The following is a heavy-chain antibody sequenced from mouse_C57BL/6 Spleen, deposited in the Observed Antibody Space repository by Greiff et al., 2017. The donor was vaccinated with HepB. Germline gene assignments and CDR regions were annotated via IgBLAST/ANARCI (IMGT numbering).Heavy chain of an antibody. D-gene: IGHD2-1*01. Sequence: EVKLVESGGGLVKPGGSLKLSCAASGFTFSSYAMSWVRQTPEKRLEWVATISDGGSYTYYPDNVKGRFTISRDNAKNNLYLQMSHLKSEDTAMYYCARAGYYGNPYWYFDVWGTGTTVTVSS. V-gene: IGHV5-4*03. CDR1: GFTFSSYA. CDR2: ISDGGSYT. CDR3: ARAGYYGNPYWYFDV. J-gene: IGHJ1*03.